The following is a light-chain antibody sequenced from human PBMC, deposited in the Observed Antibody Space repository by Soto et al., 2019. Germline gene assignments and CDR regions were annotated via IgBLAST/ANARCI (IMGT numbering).Light chain of an antibody. CDR2: GAS. CDR1: QNVTNNY. CDR3: QQYVRSPWT. V-gene: IGKV3-20*01. J-gene: IGKJ1*01. Sequence: EIVLTQSPGTLSLSPGETATLSCRASQNVTNNYLAWCQQKPGQAPRLLIYGASSRATGVPDRFSGSGSATDFTLTINRLEAEDSSVYYCQQYVRSPWTFGQGTKVEIK.